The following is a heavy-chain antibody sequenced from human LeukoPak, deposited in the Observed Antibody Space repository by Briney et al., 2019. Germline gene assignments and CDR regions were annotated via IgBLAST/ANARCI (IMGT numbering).Heavy chain of an antibody. D-gene: IGHD2-8*01. V-gene: IGHV1-46*01. Sequence: ASVKVSCKASGYTFTSYHMHWVRQAPGQGLEWMGKINLSGGSTTYAQKFQGRVTMTRDTSTSTVYMELSSLRSEDTAVYYCARDYVDDIPMIRDYWGQGTLVTVSS. J-gene: IGHJ4*02. CDR2: INLSGGST. CDR3: ARDYVDDIPMIRDY. CDR1: GYTFTSYH.